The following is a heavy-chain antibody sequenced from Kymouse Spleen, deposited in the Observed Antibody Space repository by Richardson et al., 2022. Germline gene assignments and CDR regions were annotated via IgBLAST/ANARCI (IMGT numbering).Heavy chain of an antibody. CDR2: ISWNSGSI. CDR3: AKDSGGDFSDY. V-gene: IGHV3-9*01. J-gene: IGHJ4*02. CDR1: GFTFDDYA. Sequence: EVQLVESGGGLVQPGRSLRLSCAASGFTFDDYAMHWVRQAPGKGLEWVSGISWNSGSIGYADSVKGRFTISRDNAKNSLYLQMNSLRAEDTALYYCAKDSGGDFSDYWGQGTLVTVSS. D-gene: IGHD2-21*02.